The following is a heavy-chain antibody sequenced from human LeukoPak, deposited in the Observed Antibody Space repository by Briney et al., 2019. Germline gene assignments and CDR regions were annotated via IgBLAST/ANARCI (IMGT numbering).Heavy chain of an antibody. V-gene: IGHV3-30-3*01. J-gene: IGHJ4*02. CDR3: ARDAIVVVNSAPHY. CDR1: GFSFSSYT. CDR2: ISFAGSNK. Sequence: PGGSLRLSCAASGFSFSSYTMHWVRQAPGKGLEWVALISFAGSNKYYADSVKGRFTISRHNSKNTLYLQMNSQGTAVTAVYYCARDAIVVVNSAPHYWGQGTLVTVSS. D-gene: IGHD2-15*01.